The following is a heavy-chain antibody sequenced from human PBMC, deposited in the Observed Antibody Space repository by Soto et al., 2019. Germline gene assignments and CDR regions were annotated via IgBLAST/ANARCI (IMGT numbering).Heavy chain of an antibody. CDR1: GGSISSGGYY. CDR3: ARTKGVLAAGSRSNWFDP. CDR2: IYYSGST. Sequence: SETLSLTCTVSGGSISSGGYYWSWIRQHPGKGLEWIGYIYYSGSTYYNPSLKSRVTISVDTSKNQFSLKLSSVTAADTAVYYCARTKGVLAAGSRSNWFDPWGQGTLVTVSS. J-gene: IGHJ5*02. V-gene: IGHV4-31*03. D-gene: IGHD3-3*02.